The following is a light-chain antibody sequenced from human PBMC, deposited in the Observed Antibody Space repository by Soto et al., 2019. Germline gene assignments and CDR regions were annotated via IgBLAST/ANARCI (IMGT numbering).Light chain of an antibody. V-gene: IGKV3-20*01. CDR1: QSVSSTH. Sequence: EIVLTQSPGTLSLFPGERATFSCRASQSVSSTHLAWYQQKPGQAPRLLMFTASSRATGIPDRFSGTESGTDFTLTIGRLESEDSAVYYCQQFGTSPRTFGQGTKVEIK. CDR3: QQFGTSPRT. J-gene: IGKJ1*01. CDR2: TAS.